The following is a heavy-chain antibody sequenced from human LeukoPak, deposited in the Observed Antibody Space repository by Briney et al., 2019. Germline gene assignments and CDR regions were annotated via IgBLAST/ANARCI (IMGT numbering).Heavy chain of an antibody. Sequence: GGSLRHFCAASGFTLSNYAMSWVRPGPAQGAAWVAGMNFISWSMYYLDSVRGRFTISRDNSRNTVYLQMNSLRAEDTAVYYCAKDVLRLNYGYFDLWGRGTLVSVSS. D-gene: IGHD3-16*01. CDR2: MNFISWSM. V-gene: IGHV3-23*01. CDR1: GFTLSNYA. CDR3: AKDVLRLNYGYFDL. J-gene: IGHJ2*01.